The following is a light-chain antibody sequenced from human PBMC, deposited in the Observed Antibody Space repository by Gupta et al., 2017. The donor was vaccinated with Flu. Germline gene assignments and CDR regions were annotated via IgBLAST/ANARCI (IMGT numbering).Light chain of an antibody. Sequence: GDRITLTCRASQSVTNYLNWYQQKPGKAPRVLIYGASSLQSGVPSRFSGSGSGTDFTLTITSLQPEDFATYYCQQSYSAPLTFGGGTKVEIK. V-gene: IGKV1-39*01. CDR2: GAS. J-gene: IGKJ4*01. CDR1: QSVTNY. CDR3: QQSYSAPLT.